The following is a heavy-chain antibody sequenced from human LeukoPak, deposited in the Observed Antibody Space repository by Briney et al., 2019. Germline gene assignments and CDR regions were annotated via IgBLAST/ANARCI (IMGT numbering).Heavy chain of an antibody. J-gene: IGHJ4*02. CDR1: GFTFSNYA. CDR2: IWYDGSNK. Sequence: PGGSLRLSCAASGFTFSNYAVHWVRQAPGKGLEWVAVIWYDGSNKYYADSVKGRFTISRDNSKNTLYLQMNSLRAEDTAVYYCAKGYYYDSSGYYYYFDYGGQGTLVTVSS. CDR3: AKGYYYDSSGYYYYFDY. V-gene: IGHV3-33*06. D-gene: IGHD3-22*01.